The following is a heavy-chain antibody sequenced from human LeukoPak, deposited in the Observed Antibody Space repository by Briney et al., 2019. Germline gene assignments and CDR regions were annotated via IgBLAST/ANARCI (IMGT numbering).Heavy chain of an antibody. D-gene: IGHD3-3*01. CDR2: INPNSGGT. Sequence: GSSVKVSCKASGYTFTGYYMHWVRQAPGQGLEWMGWINPNSGGTNYAQKFQGWVTMTRDTSISTAYMELSRLRSDDTAVYYCARDQEVTIFGVPINYGMDVWGQGTTVTVSS. J-gene: IGHJ6*02. V-gene: IGHV1-2*04. CDR3: ARDQEVTIFGVPINYGMDV. CDR1: GYTFTGYY.